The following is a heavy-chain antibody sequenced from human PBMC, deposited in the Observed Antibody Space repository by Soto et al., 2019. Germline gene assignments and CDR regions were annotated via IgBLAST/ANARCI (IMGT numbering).Heavy chain of an antibody. CDR3: ARDYDFWSFYYYGMDV. D-gene: IGHD3-3*01. J-gene: IGHJ6*02. V-gene: IGHV3-33*01. Sequence: GSLRLSCAASGFTFSSYGMHWVRQAPGKGLEWVAVIWYDGSNKYYADSVKGRFTISRDNSKNTLYLQMNSLRAEDTAVYYCARDYDFWSFYYYGMDVWGQGTTVTVSS. CDR2: IWYDGSNK. CDR1: GFTFSSYG.